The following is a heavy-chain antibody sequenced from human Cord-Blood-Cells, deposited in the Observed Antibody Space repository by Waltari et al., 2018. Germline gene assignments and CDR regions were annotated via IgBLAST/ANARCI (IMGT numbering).Heavy chain of an antibody. CDR3: ARPNYCSSTSGYNGAFDY. J-gene: IGHJ4*02. V-gene: IGHV4-39*01. D-gene: IGHD2-2*02. CDR2: IYYSGTT. Sequence: QLQLQESGPGLVKPSETLSLTCTVSGGPISSSSYYWGWIRQPPGKGLEWIGSIYYSGTTYYNPPLKSRVTISVDTAKNQFSLKLSSVTAADTAVYYCARPNYCSSTSGYNGAFDYWGQGTLVTVSS. CDR1: GGPISSSSYY.